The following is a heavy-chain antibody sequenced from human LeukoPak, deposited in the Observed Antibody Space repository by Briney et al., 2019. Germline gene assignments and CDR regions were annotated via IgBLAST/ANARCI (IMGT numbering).Heavy chain of an antibody. CDR3: ARVTSHDFWSGPRTGWFDP. CDR1: GGSFSGYY. J-gene: IGHJ5*02. CDR2: INHSGST. Sequence: SETLSLTCAVYGGSFSGYYWSWIRQPPGKGLEWIGEINHSGSTNYNPSLKSRVTISVDTSKNQFSLKLNSVTAADTAVYYCARVTSHDFWSGPRTGWFDPWGQGTLVTVSS. D-gene: IGHD3-3*01. V-gene: IGHV4-34*01.